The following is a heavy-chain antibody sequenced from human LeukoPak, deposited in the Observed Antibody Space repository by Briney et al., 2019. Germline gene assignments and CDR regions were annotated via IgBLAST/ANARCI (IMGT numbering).Heavy chain of an antibody. Sequence: SQTLSLTCTVSGGSISSGNHYWSWIRQPAGKGLEWIGRIYTTGSTNYNPSLKSRVTISVDTSKNQFSLKLSSVTAADTAVYYCAGDRLHQHYGSGNLISYMDVWGKGATVTISS. V-gene: IGHV4-61*02. J-gene: IGHJ6*03. CDR1: GGSISSGNHY. CDR3: AGDRLHQHYGSGNLISYMDV. CDR2: IYTTGST. D-gene: IGHD3-10*01.